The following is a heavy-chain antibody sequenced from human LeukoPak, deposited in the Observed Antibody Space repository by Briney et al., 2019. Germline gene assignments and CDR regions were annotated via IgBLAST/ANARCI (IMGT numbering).Heavy chain of an antibody. Sequence: PSETLSLTCTVSGGSISSSSYYWGWIRQPPGKGLEWIGEINHSGSTNYNPSLKSRVTISVDTSKNQFSLKLSSVTAADTAVYYCARGRHRYCSSTSCYRVGDYYGMDVWGQGTTVTVSS. CDR1: GGSISSSSYY. D-gene: IGHD2-2*01. V-gene: IGHV4-39*07. CDR2: INHSGST. J-gene: IGHJ6*02. CDR3: ARGRHRYCSSTSCYRVGDYYGMDV.